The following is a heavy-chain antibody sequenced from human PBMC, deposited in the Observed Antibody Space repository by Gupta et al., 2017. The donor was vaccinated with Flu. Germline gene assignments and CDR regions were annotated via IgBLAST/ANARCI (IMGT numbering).Heavy chain of an antibody. CDR3: AKDSDFWSGFPPFYLDY. CDR1: GFTFSNYA. J-gene: IGHJ4*02. V-gene: IGHV3-23*01. CDR2: IRGNGVTT. D-gene: IGHD3-3*01. Sequence: EINLLESGGGLIQSGGSRRLSCVASGFTFSNYAMSWVRQAPGKGLAWVSTIRGNGVTTYYADPVKGRFTISRDNSQNTLYLQMDSLGAEDTAVYYCAKDSDFWSGFPPFYLDYWGQGILVTVSS.